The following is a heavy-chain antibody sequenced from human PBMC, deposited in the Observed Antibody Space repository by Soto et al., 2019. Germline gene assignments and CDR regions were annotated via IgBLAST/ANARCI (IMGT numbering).Heavy chain of an antibody. Sequence: GGSLRLSCAASGFTFSSYSMNWVRQAPGKGLEWVSSISSSSSYIYYSDSVKGRFTISRDNAKNSLYLQMNSLRAEDTAVYYCARPIAVAEFDYWGQGTLVTVSS. CDR2: ISSSSSYI. D-gene: IGHD6-19*01. J-gene: IGHJ4*02. V-gene: IGHV3-21*01. CDR1: GFTFSSYS. CDR3: ARPIAVAEFDY.